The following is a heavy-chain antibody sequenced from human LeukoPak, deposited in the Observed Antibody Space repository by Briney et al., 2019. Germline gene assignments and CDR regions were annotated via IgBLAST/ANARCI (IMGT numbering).Heavy chain of an antibody. D-gene: IGHD3-10*01. Sequence: GASVKVSFTVSGYTLTELSMHWVRQAPGKGLEWMGGFDPEDGETIYAQKFQGRVTMTEDTSTDTAYMELSSLRSEDTAVYYCAADGYFYGSGSPQLNYYYYGVDVWGQGTTVTVSS. CDR1: GYTLTELS. CDR3: AADGYFYGSGSPQLNYYYYGVDV. J-gene: IGHJ6*02. CDR2: FDPEDGET. V-gene: IGHV1-24*01.